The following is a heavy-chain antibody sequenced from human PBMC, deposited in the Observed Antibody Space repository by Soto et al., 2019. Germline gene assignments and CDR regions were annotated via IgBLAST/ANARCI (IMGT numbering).Heavy chain of an antibody. J-gene: IGHJ6*02. CDR3: ARVVISGPDPYYYYYGMDV. Sequence: ASVKVSCKASGYTFTTYYMHWVRQAPGQGLEWMGWISAYNGNTNYAQKFQGRVTITRDTSTSTAYMELSSLRSEDTAVYYCARVVISGPDPYYYYYGMDVWGQGTTVTVSS. D-gene: IGHD3-3*02. CDR1: GYTFTTYY. CDR2: ISAYNGNT. V-gene: IGHV1-3*01.